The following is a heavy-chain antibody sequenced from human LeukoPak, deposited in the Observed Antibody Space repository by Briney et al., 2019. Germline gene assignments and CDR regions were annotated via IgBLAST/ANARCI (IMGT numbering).Heavy chain of an antibody. CDR1: GLSVSNNY. D-gene: IGHD6-13*01. CDR3: ARDLPKKTAALPQD. CDR2: IYSGGIP. Sequence: GGSLRLSCAASGLSVSNNYMTWVRQAPGKGLEWVSVIYSGGIPYYADSVKGRFTISRDNAKNTVFLQMNSLRSDDTAVYYCARDLPKKTAALPQDWGQGTLVTVSS. V-gene: IGHV3-53*05. J-gene: IGHJ4*02.